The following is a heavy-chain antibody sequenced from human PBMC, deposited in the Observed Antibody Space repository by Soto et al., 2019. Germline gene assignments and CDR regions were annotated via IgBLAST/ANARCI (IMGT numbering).Heavy chain of an antibody. V-gene: IGHV4-30-4*01. CDR3: ARDSTGYYYDSSGSYYGMDV. CDR1: GGSISSGDYY. CDR2: IYYSGST. D-gene: IGHD3-22*01. J-gene: IGHJ6*02. Sequence: SETLSLTCTVSGGSISSGDYYWSWIRQPPGKGLEWIGYIYYSGSTYYNPSLKSRVTISVDTSKNQFSLKLSSVTAADTAVYYCARDSTGYYYDSSGSYYGMDVWGQGTTVTVS.